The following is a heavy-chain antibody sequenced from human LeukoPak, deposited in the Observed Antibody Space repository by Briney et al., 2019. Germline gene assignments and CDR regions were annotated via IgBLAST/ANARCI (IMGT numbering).Heavy chain of an antibody. CDR1: GFTFNSYG. V-gene: IGHV3-30*02. CDR2: ISYDGSNT. J-gene: IGHJ4*02. D-gene: IGHD3-22*01. Sequence: PGGSLRLSCAASGFTFNSYGMHWVRQAPGKGLEWLAFISYDGSNTYYADSVKGRFTVSRDDSKSTLYLQMNSLRADDTAVYYCAKDGSSYYYIYYWGQGTLVTVSS. CDR3: AKDGSSYYYIYY.